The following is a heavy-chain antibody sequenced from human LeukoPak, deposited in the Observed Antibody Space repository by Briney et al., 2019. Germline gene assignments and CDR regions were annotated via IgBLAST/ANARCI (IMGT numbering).Heavy chain of an antibody. CDR3: TREWPMEVTFDY. CDR1: GFTFISYG. D-gene: IGHD2-21*02. Sequence: EGSLRLSCAASGFTFISYGMQWVRQAPGKGLVWVSRINTDGSSTSYADSVKGRFTVSRDNAKNTVYLQVNSPRAEDTAVYFCTREWPMEVTFDYWGQGTLVTVSS. CDR2: INTDGSST. V-gene: IGHV3-74*01. J-gene: IGHJ4*01.